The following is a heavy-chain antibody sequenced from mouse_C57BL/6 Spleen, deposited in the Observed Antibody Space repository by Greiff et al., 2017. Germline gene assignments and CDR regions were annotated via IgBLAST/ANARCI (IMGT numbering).Heavy chain of an antibody. D-gene: IGHD1-1*01. CDR3: ARITTVVATGGYYAMDY. V-gene: IGHV1-74*01. CDR1: GYTFTSYW. Sequence: QVQLQQPGAELVKPGASVKVSCKASGYTFTSYWMHWVKQRPGKGLEWIGRIHPSDSDTNYNQKFKGKATLTVDKSSSTAYMQLSSLTSEDSAVYYCARITTVVATGGYYAMDYWGQGTSVTVSS. J-gene: IGHJ4*01. CDR2: IHPSDSDT.